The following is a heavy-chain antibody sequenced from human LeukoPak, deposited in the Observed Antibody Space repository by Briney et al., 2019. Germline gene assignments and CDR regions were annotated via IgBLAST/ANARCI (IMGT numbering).Heavy chain of an antibody. Sequence: GGALRLSCAASGFTFSNVWMSWVRQVPGKGLEWVGRVRRKTDGETTDHAAPVKGRFTISRDDSKNTLYLQMNSLKTEDTAVYYCVTDLVVKGYFDYWGQGALVTVSS. CDR1: GFTFSNVW. V-gene: IGHV3-15*01. CDR3: VTDLVVKGYFDY. J-gene: IGHJ4*02. CDR2: VRRKTDGETT. D-gene: IGHD2-15*01.